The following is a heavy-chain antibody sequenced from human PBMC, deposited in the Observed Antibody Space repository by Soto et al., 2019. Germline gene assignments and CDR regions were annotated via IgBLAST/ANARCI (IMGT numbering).Heavy chain of an antibody. CDR3: AKGGSSWTEWFDP. J-gene: IGHJ5*02. V-gene: IGHV1-2*02. CDR2: INPSSGGT. Sequence: QVQLVQSGAEVKKPGASVKVSCKASGYPLTAKYLHWVRQAPGQGLEWMGWINPSSGGTKEAQKFRGRVIMTRDTSISAAYMELSRLTSDDTAVYYCAKGGSSWTEWFDPWGQGTLVTVSS. CDR1: GYPLTAKY. D-gene: IGHD6-13*01.